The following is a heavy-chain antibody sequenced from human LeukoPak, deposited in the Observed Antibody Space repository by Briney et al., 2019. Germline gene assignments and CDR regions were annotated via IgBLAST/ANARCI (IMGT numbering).Heavy chain of an antibody. D-gene: IGHD6-19*01. CDR2: IWYDGSNK. J-gene: IGHJ5*02. V-gene: IGHV3-33*08. Sequence: GGSLRLSCAVSGFTFSSYGMHWVRQAPGKGLEWVAVIWYDGSNKYYAYSVKGRFTISRDNSKNTLYLQMNSLRAEDTAVYYCAREPGYSSGWYALDPWGQGTLVTVSS. CDR3: AREPGYSSGWYALDP. CDR1: GFTFSSYG.